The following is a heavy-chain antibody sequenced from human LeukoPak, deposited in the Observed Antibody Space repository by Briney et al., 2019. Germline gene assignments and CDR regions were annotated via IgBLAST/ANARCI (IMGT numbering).Heavy chain of an antibody. V-gene: IGHV3-23*01. CDR2: ISGSGGST. CDR3: ARVVTWYFDL. J-gene: IGHJ2*01. CDR1: GFTFSRYA. Sequence: GGSLRLSCAASGFTFSRYAMTWVRQAPGKGLEWVLSISGSGGSTDYADSVKGRFTISRDNSKNMVYLQMNSLRAEDTAVYYCARVVTWYFDLWGRGTLVTVSS. D-gene: IGHD5-18*01.